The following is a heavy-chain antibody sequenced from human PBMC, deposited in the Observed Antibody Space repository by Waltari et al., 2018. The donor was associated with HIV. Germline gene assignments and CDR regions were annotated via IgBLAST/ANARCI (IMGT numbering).Heavy chain of an antibody. J-gene: IGHJ4*02. CDR1: GYTFTSSA. CDR3: ARNREGPLDY. CDR2: INTNTGNP. V-gene: IGHV7-4-1*02. Sequence: QVQLVQSGSELTKPGASVKVSCKASGYTFTSSAVNWVRQAPGQGLEWMGRINTNTGNPTDVQGFTGRFVFSLDTSVRTAYLQISSLNAEDTAVYYCARNREGPLDYWGQGTLVTVSS. D-gene: IGHD1-26*01.